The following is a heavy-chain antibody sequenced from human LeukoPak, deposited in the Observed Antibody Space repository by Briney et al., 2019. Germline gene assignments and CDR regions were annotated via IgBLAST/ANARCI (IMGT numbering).Heavy chain of an antibody. CDR3: ARDRGDGYNYIPHYFDY. D-gene: IGHD5-24*01. CDR1: GGTFSRNA. V-gene: IGHV1-69*13. J-gene: IGHJ4*02. Sequence: SVKVSCKASGGTFSRNAISWVRQAPGQGLEWMGGIIPIFGTANYAQKFQGRVTITADESTSTAYMELSSLRSEDTAVYYCARDRGDGYNYIPHYFDYWGQGTLVTVSS. CDR2: IIPIFGTA.